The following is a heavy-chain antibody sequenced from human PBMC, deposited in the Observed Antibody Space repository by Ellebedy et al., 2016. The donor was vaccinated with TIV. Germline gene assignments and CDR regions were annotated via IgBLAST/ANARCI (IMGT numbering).Heavy chain of an antibody. D-gene: IGHD5-24*01. CDR3: ARSTDGYNFYYYYYGMDV. CDR1: GYTFTSYY. V-gene: IGHV1-46*01. J-gene: IGHJ6*02. Sequence: AASVKVSCKASGYTFTSYYIHWVRQASGQGLEWMGIINPSGGSTSYAQKFQGRVTMTTDTSTSTAYMELRSLRSDDTAVYYCARSTDGYNFYYYYYGMDVWGQGTTVTVPS. CDR2: INPSGGST.